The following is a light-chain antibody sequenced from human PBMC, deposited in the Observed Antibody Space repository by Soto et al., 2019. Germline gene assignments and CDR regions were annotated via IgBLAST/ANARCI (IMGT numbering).Light chain of an antibody. CDR3: QQRTKWPPLT. Sequence: EIVLTQSPATLSLSPGERATLSCRASQSISRYLAWYQQKPGQAPRLLIYDASNRGTGIPARFSGSGSGTDFTLTISSLEPEDFAVYYCQQRTKWPPLTFGGGTKVEIK. CDR1: QSISRY. CDR2: DAS. V-gene: IGKV3-11*01. J-gene: IGKJ4*01.